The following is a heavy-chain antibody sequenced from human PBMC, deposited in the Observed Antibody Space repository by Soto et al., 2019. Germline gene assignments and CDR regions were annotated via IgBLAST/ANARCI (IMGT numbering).Heavy chain of an antibody. CDR2: IIPIFGTA. CDR3: ARAVWDYDSSGYEGYY. CDR1: GYTLTELS. J-gene: IGHJ4*02. D-gene: IGHD3-22*01. V-gene: IGHV1-69*13. Sequence: SVKVSCKVSGYTLTELSMHWVRQAPGKGLEWMGGIIPIFGTANYAQKFQGRVTITADESTSTAYMELSSLRSEDTAVYYCARAVWDYDSSGYEGYYWGQGTLVTVSS.